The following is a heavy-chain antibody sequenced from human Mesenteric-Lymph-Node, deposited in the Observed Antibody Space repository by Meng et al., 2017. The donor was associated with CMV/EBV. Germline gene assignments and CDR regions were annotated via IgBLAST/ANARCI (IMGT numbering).Heavy chain of an antibody. CDR2: IKSKTDGGTT. Sequence: GESLKISCAASGFTFSNAWMSWVRQAPGKGLEWVGRIKSKTDGGTTDYAAPVKGRFTISRDDSKNTLYLQMNSLKTEDTAVYYCTTVGYYDSTGHLVDYWGEGTLVTVSS. V-gene: IGHV3-15*01. J-gene: IGHJ4*02. CDR3: TTVGYYDSTGHLVDY. CDR1: GFTFSNAW. D-gene: IGHD3-22*01.